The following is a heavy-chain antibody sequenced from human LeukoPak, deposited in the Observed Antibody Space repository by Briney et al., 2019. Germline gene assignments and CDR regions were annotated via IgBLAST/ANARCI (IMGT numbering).Heavy chain of an antibody. Sequence: SETLSLTCTVSGGSISSGGYYWSWLRQHPGTGLEWIGYIYYSGSTYYNPSLKSRVTISVDTSKNQFSLKLSSVTAADTAVYYCARVSGLVVYACVDYWGQGTLVTVSS. CDR1: GGSISSGGYY. CDR2: IYYSGST. J-gene: IGHJ4*02. D-gene: IGHD2-8*02. V-gene: IGHV4-31*03. CDR3: ARVSGLVVYACVDY.